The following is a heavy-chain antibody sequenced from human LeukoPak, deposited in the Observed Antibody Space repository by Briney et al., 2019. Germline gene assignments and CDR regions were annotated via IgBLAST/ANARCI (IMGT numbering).Heavy chain of an antibody. J-gene: IGHJ4*02. CDR2: ISGTGGST. CDR3: AKDIKSSGYYFDY. V-gene: IGHV3-23*01. Sequence: GGSLRLSCAASGFTVSTNYMSWVRQAPGKGLEWLSAISGTGGSTYYADSVKGRFTISRDNSKNTLYLQMNSLRAEDTAVYYCAKDIKSSGYYFDYWGQGTLVTVSS. D-gene: IGHD6-19*01. CDR1: GFTVSTNY.